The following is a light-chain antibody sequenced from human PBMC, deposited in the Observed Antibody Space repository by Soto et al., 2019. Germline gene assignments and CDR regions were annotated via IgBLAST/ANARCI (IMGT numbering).Light chain of an antibody. Sequence: QSVLTQPPSVSGAPGQRVTISCAGSYSNLGAGYDVHWYQQLPQTAPRLLIFGNSIRPSGVPDRFSGSKSGTSASLTISGLRAEDEADYYCQSYDNELKILFGGGTKVTVL. V-gene: IGLV1-40*01. CDR3: QSYDNELKIL. CDR2: GNS. J-gene: IGLJ2*01. CDR1: YSNLGAGYD.